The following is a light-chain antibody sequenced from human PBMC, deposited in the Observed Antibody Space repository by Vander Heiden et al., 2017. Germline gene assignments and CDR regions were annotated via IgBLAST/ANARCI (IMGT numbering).Light chain of an antibody. CDR3: QQNYATPPT. J-gene: IGKJ2*01. CDR2: AAS. V-gene: IGKV1-39*01. Sequence: DIQMTQSPSSLSASVGDRVTLTCRASQTISIYVKWYRQRPGQAPQLLISAASTLRGGVPSRFNGSGSGTDFTLTINSLQPEDFATYYCQQNYATPPTFGQGTRVDIK. CDR1: QTISIY.